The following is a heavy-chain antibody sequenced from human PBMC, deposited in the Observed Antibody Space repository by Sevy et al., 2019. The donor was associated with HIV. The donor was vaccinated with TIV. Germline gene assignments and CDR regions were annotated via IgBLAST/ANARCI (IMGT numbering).Heavy chain of an antibody. D-gene: IGHD2-21*01. V-gene: IGHV3-7*01. CDR1: GFSFSDYF. Sequence: GSLRLSCAASGFSFSDYFMGWVRQAPGKGLEWVANVDQGGSQKYYVGSVKGRFTISRDNAKNSVYLQMNRLRLDDTAVYYCARELWPGDYWGQGTLVTVSS. CDR2: VDQGGSQK. CDR3: ARELWPGDY. J-gene: IGHJ4*02.